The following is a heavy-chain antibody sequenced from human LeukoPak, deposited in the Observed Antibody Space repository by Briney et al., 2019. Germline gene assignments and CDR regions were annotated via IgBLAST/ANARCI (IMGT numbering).Heavy chain of an antibody. CDR1: GFTFSSYA. Sequence: GGSLRLSCAASGFTFSSYAMTWVRQAPGKGLEWVSTINYSGGNTYYADSVKGRFTISRDNSKNTLYLQMNSLRAEDTAVYYCAKKYSTGLDPWGQGTLVTVSS. CDR2: INYSGGNT. D-gene: IGHD1-26*01. V-gene: IGHV3-23*01. J-gene: IGHJ5*02. CDR3: AKKYSTGLDP.